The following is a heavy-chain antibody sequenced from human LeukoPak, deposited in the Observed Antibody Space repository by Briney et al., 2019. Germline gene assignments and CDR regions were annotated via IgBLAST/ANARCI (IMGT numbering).Heavy chain of an antibody. CDR3: AKKVPANWGSYFDY. Sequence: GGSLRLSCATSGFTFSSYAMSWVRQAPGKGLEWVSAISGSGDSTYSTDSVKGRFTISRDNSKNTLYLQMNSLRAEDTAVYYCAKKVPANWGSYFDYWGQGTLVTVSS. J-gene: IGHJ4*02. D-gene: IGHD7-27*01. CDR2: ISGSGDST. V-gene: IGHV3-23*01. CDR1: GFTFSSYA.